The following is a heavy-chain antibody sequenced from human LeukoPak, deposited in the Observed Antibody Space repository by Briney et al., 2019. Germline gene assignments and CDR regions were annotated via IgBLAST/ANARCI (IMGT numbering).Heavy chain of an antibody. CDR1: GGSFSGYY. Sequence: SETLSLTCAVYGGSFSGYYWSWIRQPPGKRLEWIGEINHSGSTNYNPSLKSRVTISVDTSKNQFSLKLSSVTAADTAVYYCARDDYGGNSHHCWGQGTLVTVSS. CDR3: ARDDYGGNSHHC. CDR2: INHSGST. V-gene: IGHV4-34*01. D-gene: IGHD4-23*01. J-gene: IGHJ4*02.